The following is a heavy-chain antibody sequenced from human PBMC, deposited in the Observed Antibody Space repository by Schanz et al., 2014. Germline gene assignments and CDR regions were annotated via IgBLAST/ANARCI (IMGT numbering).Heavy chain of an antibody. V-gene: IGHV3-33*06. D-gene: IGHD6-6*01. Sequence: QVEMVEAGGGVVRPGRSLRLSCAASGFTFTPHVMHFFLPSPFPGLEWVAVIWYDGTDRYYADSVKGRFTISRDNSKNTLYLQMNSLRAEDTAVYYCAKGSMAARPLLPTDYYFYGTDIWGQGTTVTVSS. CDR2: IWYDGTDR. CDR3: AKGSMAARPLLPTDYYFYGTDI. CDR1: GFTFTPHV. J-gene: IGHJ6*02.